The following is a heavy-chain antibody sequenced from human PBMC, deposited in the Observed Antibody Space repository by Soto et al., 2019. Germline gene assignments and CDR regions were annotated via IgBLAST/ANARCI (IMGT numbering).Heavy chain of an antibody. CDR1: GFTYESYA. J-gene: IGHJ4*02. CDR2: INSGGTVA. D-gene: IGHD3-16*02. CDR3: AISTGGFGGLFVVPSDY. Sequence: PGGSLRLSCAASGFTYESYAMSWVRQAPGKGLEWVSGINSGGTVAHYADSVKGRFAISRDNSKNTLSLGMNSLRADDTGLYYCAISTGGFGGLFVVPSDYWGQGTLVTAPQ. V-gene: IGHV3-23*01.